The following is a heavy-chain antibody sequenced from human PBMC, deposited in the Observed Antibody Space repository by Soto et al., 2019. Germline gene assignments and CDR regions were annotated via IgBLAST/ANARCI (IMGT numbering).Heavy chain of an antibody. V-gene: IGHV5-51*01. CDR1: GYSFTSYW. J-gene: IGHJ6*02. CDR3: ARHGRDYGGTTRSRPIYYYGMDV. Sequence: GESLKISCKGSGYSFTSYWIGWVRQMPGKGLEWMGIIYPGDSDTRYSPSFQGQVTISADKSISTAYLQWSSLKASDTAMYYCARHGRDYGGTTRSRPIYYYGMDVWGQGTTVTVSS. CDR2: IYPGDSDT. D-gene: IGHD4-17*01.